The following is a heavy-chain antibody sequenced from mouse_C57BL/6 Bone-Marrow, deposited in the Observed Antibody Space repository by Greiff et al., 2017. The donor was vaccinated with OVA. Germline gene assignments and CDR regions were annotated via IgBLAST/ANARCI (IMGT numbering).Heavy chain of an antibody. CDR1: GYTFTSYW. D-gene: IGHD1-1*01. CDR2: IHPNSGST. Sequence: QVQLQQPGAELVKPGASVKLSCKASGYTFTSYWMHWVKQRPGQGLEWIGMIHPNSGSTNYNEKFKSKATLTVAKSSSTAYMQLSSLTSEDSAVYYCARGIYYGSSPYYYAMDDWGQGTSVTVSS. J-gene: IGHJ4*01. CDR3: ARGIYYGSSPYYYAMDD. V-gene: IGHV1-64*01.